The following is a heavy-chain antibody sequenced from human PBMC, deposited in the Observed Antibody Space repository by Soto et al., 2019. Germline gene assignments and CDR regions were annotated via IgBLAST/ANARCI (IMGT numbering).Heavy chain of an antibody. V-gene: IGHV3-74*01. CDR3: TRGQRADSSGKGAH. J-gene: IGHJ4*02. CDR2: ISDGGATT. CDR1: GFTFSMYW. D-gene: IGHD1-26*01. Sequence: PGESLKISCVVSGFTFSMYWMHWVRQVPGQSPFWVSRISDGGATTNYADSVRGRFTISRDNSKNTLYLQMNNLKPDDTAIYYCTRGQRADSSGKGAHWVQGTPVTVSS.